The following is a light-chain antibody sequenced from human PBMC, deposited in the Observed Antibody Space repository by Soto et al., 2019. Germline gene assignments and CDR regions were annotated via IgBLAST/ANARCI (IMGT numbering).Light chain of an antibody. J-gene: IGLJ1*01. Sequence: QSVLTQPASVSGSPGQSITISCTGTSSDVGGYNHVSWYQQHPGKAPKLMIYDVSSRPSGVSNRFSGSKSGNTASLTISGLQAEDGADYYCKSFTAGFTYGFGTGTKVTVL. CDR1: SSDVGGYNH. V-gene: IGLV2-14*01. CDR2: DVS. CDR3: KSFTAGFTYG.